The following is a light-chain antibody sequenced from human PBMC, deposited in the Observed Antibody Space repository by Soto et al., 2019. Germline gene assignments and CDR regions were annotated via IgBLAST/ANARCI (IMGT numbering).Light chain of an antibody. CDR3: QQDKTYPRT. J-gene: IGKJ4*01. Sequence: DSQMTQSPASLSASLGDGVTITCRASQGISNYLAWYQQKPGRLPKLLLFGASTLHSGVPARFSGSGSGTLFTLTINGLLPEDVATYYCQQDKTYPRTFGGGTKVDIK. CDR1: QGISNY. V-gene: IGKV1-27*01. CDR2: GAS.